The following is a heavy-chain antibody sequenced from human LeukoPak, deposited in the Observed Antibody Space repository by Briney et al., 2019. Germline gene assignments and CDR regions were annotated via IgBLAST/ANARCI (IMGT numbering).Heavy chain of an antibody. D-gene: IGHD1-26*01. CDR2: IRYDGSNK. J-gene: IGHJ4*02. Sequence: GGSLRLSCAASGFTFSSYGMHWVRQAPGKGLEWVAFIRYDGSNKYYADSVKGRFTISRDNSKNTLYLQMNSLRAEDTAVYYCARGGSYFGTLDYWGQGTLVTVSS. CDR3: ARGGSYFGTLDY. V-gene: IGHV3-30*02. CDR1: GFTFSSYG.